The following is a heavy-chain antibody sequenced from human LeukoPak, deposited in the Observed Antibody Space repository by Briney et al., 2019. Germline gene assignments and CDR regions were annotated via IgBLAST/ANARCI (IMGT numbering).Heavy chain of an antibody. CDR1: GYSFTSYW. D-gene: IGHD3-22*01. J-gene: IGHJ4*02. CDR3: ARSSDSSGYYDYFDY. Sequence: GESLKISCKGSGYSFTSYWIGWVRQMPGKGLGWIAVIYPGDSDTKYSPSFQGHVTISADSSSSTAYLQWSSLKASDTAMYYCARSSDSSGYYDYFDYWGQGTLVTVSS. CDR2: IYPGDSDT. V-gene: IGHV5-51*01.